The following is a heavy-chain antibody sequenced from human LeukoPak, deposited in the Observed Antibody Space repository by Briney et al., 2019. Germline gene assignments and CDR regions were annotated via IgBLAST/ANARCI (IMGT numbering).Heavy chain of an antibody. J-gene: IGHJ4*02. CDR2: INGDGSRT. D-gene: IGHD4-17*01. Sequence: GGSLRLSCAASGFTFSTNWMHWVRQAPGKGLVWVSRINGDGSRTNYADSVEGRFTISRENAKNTVYLQMNSLRAEDTAVYYCARGATYAYYFDYWGQGILVTVSS. CDR3: ARGATYAYYFDY. CDR1: GFTFSTNW. V-gene: IGHV3-74*01.